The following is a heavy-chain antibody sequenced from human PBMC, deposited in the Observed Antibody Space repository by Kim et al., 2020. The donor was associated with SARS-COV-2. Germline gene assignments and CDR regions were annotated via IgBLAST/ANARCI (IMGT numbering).Heavy chain of an antibody. V-gene: IGHV4-4*02. D-gene: IGHD1-26*01. J-gene: IGHJ5*02. CDR3: ARVVVGATMWFDP. Sequence: YNPSLKRRVTISVDKSKNQFSLKLISVTAADTAVYYCARVVVGATMWFDPWGQGTLVTVSS.